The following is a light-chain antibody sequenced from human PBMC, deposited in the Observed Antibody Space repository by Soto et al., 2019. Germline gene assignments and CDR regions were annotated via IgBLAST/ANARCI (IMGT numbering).Light chain of an antibody. J-gene: IGKJ2*01. V-gene: IGKV4-1*01. Sequence: DIVMTQSPDSLAVSLGERATINCKSSQSVLYSSNNKNYLAWYQQRPRQPPKLLIYSASTRESGVPDRFNGSGSGTDFTLTVTSLQAEDVAVYYCQQYYSSPYTFGQGTKLEIK. CDR3: QQYYSSPYT. CDR2: SAS. CDR1: QSVLYSSNNKNY.